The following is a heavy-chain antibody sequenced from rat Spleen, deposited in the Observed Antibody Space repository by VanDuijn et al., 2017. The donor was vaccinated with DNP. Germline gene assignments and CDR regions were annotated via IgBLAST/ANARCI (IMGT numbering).Heavy chain of an antibody. CDR1: GFTFSSFP. Sequence: EVQLVESGGGLVQPGRSMKLSCAASGFTFSSFPMAWVRQAPTKGLEWVATISTSGGSTYYRDSVKGRFTISRDNAKSTLYLQMNSLRSEDTATYYCTRAGYYSSYIPYAMDAWGQGTSVTVSS. V-gene: IGHV5-46*01. CDR3: TRAGYYSSYIPYAMDA. CDR2: ISTSGGST. J-gene: IGHJ4*01. D-gene: IGHD1-2*01.